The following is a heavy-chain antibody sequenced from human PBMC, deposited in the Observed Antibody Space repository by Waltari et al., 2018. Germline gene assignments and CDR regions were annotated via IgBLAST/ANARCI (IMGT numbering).Heavy chain of an antibody. CDR1: GYTFTGYY. D-gene: IGHD1-26*01. V-gene: IGHV1-2*02. CDR3: ARARVGATPADY. CDR2: INPNSGST. Sequence: QVQLVQSGAEVKKPGASVKVSCKASGYTFTGYYMHWVRQAPGQGLEWMGWINPNSGSTNYAQKFQGRVTMTRDTSISTAYMELSRLRADDTAGYYCARARVGATPADYWGQGTLVTVSS. J-gene: IGHJ4*02.